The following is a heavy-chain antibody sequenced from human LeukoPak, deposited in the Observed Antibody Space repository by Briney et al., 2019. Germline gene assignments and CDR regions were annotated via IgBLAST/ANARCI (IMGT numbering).Heavy chain of an antibody. CDR1: GFTFSSYG. V-gene: IGHV3-33*06. CDR3: AKPPWSDYYYYYMDV. Sequence: GGSLRLSCAASGFTFSSYGMHWVRQAPGKGLEWVAVIWYDGSNKYYADSVKGRFTISRDNSKNTLYLQMNSLRVEDTAVYYCAKPPWSDYYYYYMDVWGQGTMVTVSS. CDR2: IWYDGSNK. J-gene: IGHJ6*03. D-gene: IGHD2-8*01.